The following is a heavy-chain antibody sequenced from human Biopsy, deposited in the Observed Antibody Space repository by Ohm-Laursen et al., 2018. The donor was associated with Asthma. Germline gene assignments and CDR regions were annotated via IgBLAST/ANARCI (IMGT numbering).Heavy chain of an antibody. CDR2: INHRGST. D-gene: IGHD2-2*01. Sequence: SETLSLTCAVYGGSFSGYYWSWIRQPPGKGLEWIGEINHRGSTNYNPSLKSRVTISVDTSKNQFSLKLSSVTAADTAVYYCARAGQCSSTSCYNPGWFDPWGQGTLVTVSS. J-gene: IGHJ5*02. CDR3: ARAGQCSSTSCYNPGWFDP. V-gene: IGHV4-34*01. CDR1: GGSFSGYY.